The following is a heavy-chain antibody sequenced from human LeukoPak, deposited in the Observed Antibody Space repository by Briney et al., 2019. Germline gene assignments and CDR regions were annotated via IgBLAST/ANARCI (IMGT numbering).Heavy chain of an antibody. CDR2: IRSKAYGGTT. Sequence: LSLTCAVYGGSFSGYYWSWVRQAPGKGLEWVGFIRSKAYGGTTEYAASVKGRFTISRDDSKSIAYLQMNSLKTEDTAVYYCTRDSSPVAGLGYYFDYWGQGTLVTVSS. CDR1: GGSFSGYY. D-gene: IGHD6-19*01. CDR3: TRDSSPVAGLGYYFDY. V-gene: IGHV3-49*04. J-gene: IGHJ4*02.